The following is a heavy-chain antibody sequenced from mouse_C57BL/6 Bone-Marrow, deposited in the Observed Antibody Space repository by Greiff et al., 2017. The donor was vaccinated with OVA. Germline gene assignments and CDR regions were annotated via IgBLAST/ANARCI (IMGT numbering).Heavy chain of an antibody. CDR2: FHPYNDDT. CDR3: ARIYYYGSSDWYFDV. D-gene: IGHD1-1*01. Sequence: VTLLESGAELVKPGASVKMSCKASGYTFTTYPIEWMKQNHGKSLEWIGNFHPYNDDTKYNEKFKGKATLTVEKSSSTVYLELSRLTSDDSAVYYGARIYYYGSSDWYFDVWGTGTTVTVSS. CDR1: GYTFTTYP. V-gene: IGHV1-47*01. J-gene: IGHJ1*03.